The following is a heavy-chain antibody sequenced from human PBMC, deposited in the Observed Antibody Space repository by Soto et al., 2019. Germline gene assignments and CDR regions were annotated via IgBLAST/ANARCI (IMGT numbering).Heavy chain of an antibody. CDR1: GFTFSDSW. J-gene: IGHJ5*02. V-gene: IGHV3-7*01. CDR3: VRGGSNCAS. Sequence: EVQLVESGGGLVQPGGSLRLSCTASGFTFSDSWMTWVREAPGKGLEWVARIKPDESEKKYADSVKGRFSISRDNAKNSVYLQMDSLRGEDTAVYYCVRGGSNCASWGQGTLVTVSS. D-gene: IGHD4-4*01. CDR2: IKPDESEK.